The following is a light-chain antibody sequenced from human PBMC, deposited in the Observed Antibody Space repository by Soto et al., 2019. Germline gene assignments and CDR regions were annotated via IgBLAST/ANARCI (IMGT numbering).Light chain of an antibody. Sequence: VVLTQSPATLSFSPGERATLSCRSSLSVSSYLAWYQQKPGQVPRLLIYDASYGATGIPARFIGSGSGTDFTLTIRSLEPEDFAVYYCQQRQYWPPITFGQGTRLEIK. CDR1: LSVSSY. J-gene: IGKJ5*01. V-gene: IGKV3-11*01. CDR2: DAS. CDR3: QQRQYWPPIT.